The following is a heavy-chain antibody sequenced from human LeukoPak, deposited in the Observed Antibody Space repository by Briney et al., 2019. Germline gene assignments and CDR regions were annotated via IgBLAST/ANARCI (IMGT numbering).Heavy chain of an antibody. V-gene: IGHV1-46*01. CDR3: AREGLGGFNWNYRGDYYYYMDV. J-gene: IGHJ6*03. D-gene: IGHD1-7*01. Sequence: ASVKVSCKASGYTFTSYYMHWVRQAPGQGLEWMGIINPSGGSTSYAQKFQGRVTMTRDMSTSTVYMELSSLRSEDTAVYYCAREGLGGFNWNYRGDYYYYMDVWGKGTTVTVSS. CDR2: INPSGGST. CDR1: GYTFTSYY.